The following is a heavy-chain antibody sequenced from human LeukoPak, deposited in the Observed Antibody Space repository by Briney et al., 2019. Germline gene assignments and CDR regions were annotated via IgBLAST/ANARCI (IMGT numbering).Heavy chain of an antibody. Sequence: SETLSLTCTVSGDSISSGDYYWSWIRQPAGKGLEWIGRISSSGSTNYNPSLKSRVTISVDTSKNQFSLKLSSVTAADTAVYYCARDFLGYDFWNPWGQGTLVTVSS. J-gene: IGHJ5*02. CDR1: GDSISSGDYY. CDR3: ARDFLGYDFWNP. D-gene: IGHD3-3*01. CDR2: ISSSGST. V-gene: IGHV4-61*02.